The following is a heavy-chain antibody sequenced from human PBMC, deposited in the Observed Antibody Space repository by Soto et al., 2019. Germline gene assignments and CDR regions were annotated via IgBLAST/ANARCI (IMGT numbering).Heavy chain of an antibody. CDR1: GYTFTSYD. Sequence: GASVKVSCKASGYTFTSYDMHWVGEDPGKGLEWMGIINPSGGSTSYAQKFQGRVTMTRDTSTSTVYMELSSLRSEDTAVYYCARGGDYGYYYYYMDVWGKGTTVTVSS. D-gene: IGHD4-17*01. J-gene: IGHJ6*03. CDR3: ARGGDYGYYYYYMDV. CDR2: INPSGGST. V-gene: IGHV1-46*03.